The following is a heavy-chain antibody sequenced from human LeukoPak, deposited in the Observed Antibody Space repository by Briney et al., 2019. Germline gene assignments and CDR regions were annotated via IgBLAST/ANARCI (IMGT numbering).Heavy chain of an antibody. CDR3: AREDYGGNSPNFDY. V-gene: IGHV1-18*04. J-gene: IGHJ4*02. CDR2: ISAYNGNT. CDR1: GYTFTGYY. D-gene: IGHD4-23*01. Sequence: GASVKVSCKASGYTFTGYYMHWVRQAPGQGLEWMGWISAYNGNTNYAQKLQGRVTMTTDTSTSTAYMELRSLRSDDTAVYYCAREDYGGNSPNFDYWGQGTLVTVSS.